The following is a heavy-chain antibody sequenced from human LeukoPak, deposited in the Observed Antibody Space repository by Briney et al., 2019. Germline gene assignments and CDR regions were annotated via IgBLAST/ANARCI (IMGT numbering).Heavy chain of an antibody. CDR2: IYTSGST. V-gene: IGHV4-4*07. Sequence: SETLSLTCTVSGDSISSYYWSWIRQPAGKGLEWIGRIYTSGSTNYNPSLKSRVTISVDTSKNQFSLKLSSVTAADTAVYYCARGSLAVAGTWYFDYWGQGTLVTVSS. CDR1: GDSISSYY. J-gene: IGHJ4*02. D-gene: IGHD6-19*01. CDR3: ARGSLAVAGTWYFDY.